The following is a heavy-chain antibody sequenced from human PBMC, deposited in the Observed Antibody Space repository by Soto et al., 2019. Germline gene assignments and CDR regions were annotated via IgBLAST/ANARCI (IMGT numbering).Heavy chain of an antibody. J-gene: IGHJ4*02. Sequence: QEQVVQSGPAMKEPGSSVKVSCRASGIMSSGYGFSWVRQAPGQGLEWVGMINPILDSTHYAQNLQGRVSLSVDKSRDTAYLEVTSLRIEDTAIYFCAAMKRARLDSGGRGTVVTVSS. CDR3: AAMKRARLDS. V-gene: IGHV1-69*09. CDR2: INPILDST. CDR1: GIMSSGYG. D-gene: IGHD6-25*01.